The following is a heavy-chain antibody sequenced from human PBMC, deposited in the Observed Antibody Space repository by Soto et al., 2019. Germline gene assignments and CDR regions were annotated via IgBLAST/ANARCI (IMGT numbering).Heavy chain of an antibody. D-gene: IGHD6-19*01. V-gene: IGHV3-23*01. Sequence: GGSLRLSCAASGFTFSSYAMNWVRQAPGKGLEWVSAISGSGGSTYYADSVKGRFTISRDNSKDTLYLQMNSLRAEDTAVYYCAKAKEYSSGCYHYYYGMDVWGQRTTVTVSS. CDR2: ISGSGGST. J-gene: IGHJ6*02. CDR3: AKAKEYSSGCYHYYYGMDV. CDR1: GFTFSSYA.